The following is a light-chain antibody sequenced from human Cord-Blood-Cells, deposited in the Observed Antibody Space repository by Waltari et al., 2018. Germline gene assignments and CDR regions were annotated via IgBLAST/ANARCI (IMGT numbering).Light chain of an antibody. CDR3: CSYAGSYTVV. CDR1: SSDVGGYNY. CDR2: DVI. J-gene: IGLJ2*01. Sequence: QSALTQPRSVSGSPGQSVTISCPGTSSDVGGYNYVSWYQQHPGKAPKLMIYDVIKRPSGVPDRFSGSKSGNTASLTISGLQAEDEADYYCCSYAGSYTVVFGGGTKLTVL. V-gene: IGLV2-11*01.